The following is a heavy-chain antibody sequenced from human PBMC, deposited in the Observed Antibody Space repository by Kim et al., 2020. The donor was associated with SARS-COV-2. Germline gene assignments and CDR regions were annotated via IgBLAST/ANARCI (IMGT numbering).Heavy chain of an antibody. CDR2: INPNSGGT. V-gene: IGHV1-2*02. CDR3: ATIGSSGWLPAFDY. CDR1: GYTFTGYY. D-gene: IGHD6-19*01. Sequence: ASVKVSCKASGYTFTGYYMHWVRQAPGQGLEWMGWINPNSGGTNYAQKFQGRVTMTRDTSISTAYMELSRLRSDDTAVYYCATIGSSGWLPAFDYWGQGTLVTVSS. J-gene: IGHJ4*02.